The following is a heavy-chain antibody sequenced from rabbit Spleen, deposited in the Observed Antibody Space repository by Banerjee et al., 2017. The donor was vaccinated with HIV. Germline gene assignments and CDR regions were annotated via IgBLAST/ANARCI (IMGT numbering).Heavy chain of an antibody. Sequence: QSLEESGGDLVKPGGSLTLTCIASGIDFSSYYYMCWVRQAPGKGLELIACIYTHNGNAYYASWAKGRFTISKTSSTTVTLQMTSLTAADTATYFCVRGYVGGIGGGYAFDPWGPGTLVTVS. D-gene: IGHD4-2*01. V-gene: IGHV1S40*01. CDR1: GIDFSSYYY. CDR2: IYTHNGNA. J-gene: IGHJ2*01. CDR3: VRGYVGGIGGGYAFDP.